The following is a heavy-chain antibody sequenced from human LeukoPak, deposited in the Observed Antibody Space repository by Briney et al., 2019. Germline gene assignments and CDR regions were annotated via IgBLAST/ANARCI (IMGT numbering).Heavy chain of an antibody. V-gene: IGHV3-33*08. CDR2: IWSDGRNK. CDR3: VRELGPFTGFDN. Sequence: GGSLRLSCAASGFTFSSYSMNWVRQASDKGLEWVAVIWSDGRNKFYADSVKGRFIISRDNSKNTLDLQMNSLRADDTAVYYCVRELGPFTGFDNWGQGTLVTVSS. J-gene: IGHJ4*02. CDR1: GFTFSSYS. D-gene: IGHD3-16*01.